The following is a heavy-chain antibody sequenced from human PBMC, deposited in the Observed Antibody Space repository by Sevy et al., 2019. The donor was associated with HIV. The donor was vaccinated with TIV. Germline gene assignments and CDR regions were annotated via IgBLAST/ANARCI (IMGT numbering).Heavy chain of an antibody. CDR3: ANRRNEGIADRAFDY. V-gene: IGHV1-69*13. J-gene: IGHJ4*02. CDR2: IIPIFGTA. D-gene: IGHD6-6*01. Sequence: ASVKVSCKASGGTFSSYAISWVRQAPGQGLEWMGGIIPIFGTANCAQKFQGRVTITADESTSTAYMELSSLGSEDRAVYDCANRRNEGIADRAFDYWGQGTLVTVSS. CDR1: GGTFSSYA.